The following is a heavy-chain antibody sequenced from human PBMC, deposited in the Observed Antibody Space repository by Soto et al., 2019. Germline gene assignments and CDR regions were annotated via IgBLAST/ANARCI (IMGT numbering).Heavy chain of an antibody. J-gene: IGHJ5*02. CDR2: ISSNSAYI. CDR3: TRDASRDSSARGWFDP. Sequence: GGSLRLSCATSGFTFRSFTMNWVRQAPGKGLEWVSTISSNSAYIYYTDALRGRFTISRDNAKNSLHLQMNSLRAEDTAVYFCTRDASRDSSARGWFDPWGPGTLVTVSS. D-gene: IGHD6-13*01. V-gene: IGHV3-21*01. CDR1: GFTFRSFT.